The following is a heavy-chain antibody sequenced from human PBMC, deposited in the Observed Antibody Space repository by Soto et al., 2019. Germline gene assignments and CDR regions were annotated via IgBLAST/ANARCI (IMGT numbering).Heavy chain of an antibody. J-gene: IGHJ4*02. CDR1: GFTFSNYV. CDR2: ISYDGSSK. V-gene: IGHV3-30*18. D-gene: IGHD6-13*01. CDR3: TNGRRQQPPLD. Sequence: GGSLRLSCAASGFTFSNYVMQWVRQAPGKGLEWVAVISYDGSSKFYADSEGRFTISRDNSKNTLYLQMNSLRAEDTAVYYCTNGRRQQPPLDWGQGTLVTVSS.